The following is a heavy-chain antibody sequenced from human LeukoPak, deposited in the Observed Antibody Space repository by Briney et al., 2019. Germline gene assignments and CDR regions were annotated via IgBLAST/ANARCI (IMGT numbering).Heavy chain of an antibody. V-gene: IGHV1-3*01. CDR1: GYIFTNYA. CDR2: INAGNGNT. CDR3: ARDIDRVFNWFDP. D-gene: IGHD6-13*01. Sequence: ASVKVSCKASGYIFTNYAMHWVRQAPGQRLEWMGWINAGNGNTKYSQKFQGRVTITRDTSASTVYMELSSLRSEDTAVYYCARDIDRVFNWFDPWGQGTLVTVSS. J-gene: IGHJ5*02.